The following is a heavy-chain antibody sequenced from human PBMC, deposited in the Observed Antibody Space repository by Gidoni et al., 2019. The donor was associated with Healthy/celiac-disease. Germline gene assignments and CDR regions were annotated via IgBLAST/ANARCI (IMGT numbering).Heavy chain of an antibody. J-gene: IGHJ6*02. CDR2: IIPIFGTA. V-gene: IGHV1-69*01. CDR1: GGTFSSYA. CDR3: ASELDYYYYYGMDV. Sequence: QVQLVQSGAEVKKPGSSVKVSCKASGGTFSSYAISWGRQAPGQGLEWMGGIIPIFGTANYAQKFQGRVTITADESTSTAYMELSSLRSEDTAVYYCASELDYYYYYGMDVWGQGTTVTVSS.